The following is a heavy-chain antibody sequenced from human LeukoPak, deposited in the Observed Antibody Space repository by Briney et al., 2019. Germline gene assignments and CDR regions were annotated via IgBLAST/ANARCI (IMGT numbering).Heavy chain of an antibody. CDR3: ARHSRTYYDILTGPYGGYFDY. CDR2: INHSGST. J-gene: IGHJ4*02. V-gene: IGHV4-34*01. Sequence: PSETLSLTCAVYGESFSGYYWSWIRQPPGKGLEWIGEINHSGSTNYNPSLKSRVTISVDTSKNQFSLKLSSVTAADTAVYYCARHSRTYYDILTGPYGGYFDYWGQRILVTVSS. D-gene: IGHD3-9*01. CDR1: GESFSGYY.